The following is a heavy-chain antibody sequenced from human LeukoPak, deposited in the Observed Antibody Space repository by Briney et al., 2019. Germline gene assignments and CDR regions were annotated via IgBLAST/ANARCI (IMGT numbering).Heavy chain of an antibody. D-gene: IGHD1/OR15-1a*01. Sequence: PGGSLRLSCAASGFTFSSYGMHWVRQAPGKGLEWVAVILYDGSNKYYADSVKGRFTISRDNSKNTLYLQMNSLRAEDTAVYYCAKGAGPIDYWGQGTLVTVSS. V-gene: IGHV3-30*18. CDR2: ILYDGSNK. CDR3: AKGAGPIDY. CDR1: GFTFSSYG. J-gene: IGHJ4*02.